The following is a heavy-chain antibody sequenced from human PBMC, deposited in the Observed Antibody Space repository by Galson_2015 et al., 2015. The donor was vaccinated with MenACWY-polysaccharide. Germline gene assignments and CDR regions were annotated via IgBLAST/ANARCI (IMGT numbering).Heavy chain of an antibody. D-gene: IGHD3-10*01. J-gene: IGHJ4*02. Sequence: SLRLSCAASGITFSTNAIAWVRQAPGKGLGWVSGIGTGGGTYYADSVKGRFTISRDNAENSLFLQMNSLRAEDTAVYYCARERWVRGVFFDQWGQGTLVTVSS. CDR2: IGTGGGT. CDR1: GITFSTNA. CDR3: ARERWVRGVFFDQ. V-gene: IGHV3-23*01.